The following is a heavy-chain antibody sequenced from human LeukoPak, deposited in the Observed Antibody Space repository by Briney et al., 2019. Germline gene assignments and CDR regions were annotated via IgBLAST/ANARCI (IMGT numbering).Heavy chain of an antibody. CDR1: GGSFSGYY. V-gene: IGHV4-34*01. Sequence: PSEXXSLTCAVYGGSFSGYYWSWIRQPPGKGVEWIGEINHSGSTNYNPSLKSRVTILVYTSKNQFSLKLSSVPAADTAVYYCARAGTRRDIAGATRAVKYWGQGTLVTVSS. CDR2: INHSGST. J-gene: IGHJ4*02. CDR3: ARAGTRRDIAGATRAVKY. D-gene: IGHD1-26*01.